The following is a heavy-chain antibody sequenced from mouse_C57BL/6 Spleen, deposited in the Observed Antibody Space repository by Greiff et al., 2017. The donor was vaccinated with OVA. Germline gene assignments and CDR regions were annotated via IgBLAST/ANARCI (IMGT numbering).Heavy chain of an antibody. CDR1: GYTFTDYY. V-gene: IGHV1-19*01. CDR2: INPYNGGT. D-gene: IGHD1-1*01. J-gene: IGHJ4*01. Sequence: EVQLQQSGPVLVKPGASVKMSCKASGYTFTDYYMNWVKQSHGKSLEWIGVINPYNGGTSYNQKFKGKATLTVDKSSSTAYIDLNSLTSEESAVYYCARGRYYYGSEPGDYYAMDYWGQGTSVTVSS. CDR3: ARGRYYYGSEPGDYYAMDY.